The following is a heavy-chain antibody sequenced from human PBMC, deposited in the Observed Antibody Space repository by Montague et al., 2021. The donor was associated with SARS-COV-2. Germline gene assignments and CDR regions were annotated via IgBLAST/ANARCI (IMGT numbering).Heavy chain of an antibody. CDR2: IYYRGST. Sequence: LVKPTQTLTLTCTFSGFSLSTSGVGVGWIRQPPGKGLEWIGSIYYRGSTYYNPSLKSRVFISVDTSKNQLSLTLTSVTAADTAVYYCATQEDPSGWIPWPFDFWGQGTLLSVSS. D-gene: IGHD6-19*01. V-gene: IGHV4-39*01. CDR1: GFSLSTSGVG. J-gene: IGHJ4*02. CDR3: ATQEDPSGWIPWPFDF.